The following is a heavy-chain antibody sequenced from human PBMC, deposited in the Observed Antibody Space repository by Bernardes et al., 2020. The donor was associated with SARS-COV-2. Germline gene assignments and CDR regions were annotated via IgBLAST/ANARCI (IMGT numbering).Heavy chain of an antibody. D-gene: IGHD3-9*01. CDR3: ARGNSDILTGYPPMYLYYFDY. V-gene: IGHV4-59*01. Sequence: SETLSLTCTVSGGSISSYYWSWIRQPPGKGLEWIGYIYYSGSTNTNPSLKSRVTITVDTSKNQFSLKLSSVTAADTAVYYCARGNSDILTGYPPMYLYYFDYWGQGTLVTVSS. J-gene: IGHJ4*02. CDR1: GGSISSYY. CDR2: IYYSGST.